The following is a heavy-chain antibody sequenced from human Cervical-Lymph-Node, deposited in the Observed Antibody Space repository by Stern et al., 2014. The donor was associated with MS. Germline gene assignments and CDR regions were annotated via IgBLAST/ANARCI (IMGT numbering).Heavy chain of an antibody. J-gene: IGHJ3*02. V-gene: IGHV3-33*01. CDR2: IWYDGRNK. D-gene: IGHD3-10*01. Sequence: VQLVESGGGVVQPGSSLRLLCAASGFTFKGHGMHWVRQAPGKGLEWVAMIWYDGRNKYFADSGKGRFTISRDDFKDTEFLNINRLRAEDTAIYYCARWFGYYDAYDIWGQGTLVTVSS. CDR3: ARWFGYYDAYDI. CDR1: GFTFKGHG.